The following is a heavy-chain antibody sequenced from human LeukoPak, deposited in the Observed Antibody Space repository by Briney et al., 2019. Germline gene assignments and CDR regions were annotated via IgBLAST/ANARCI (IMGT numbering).Heavy chain of an antibody. J-gene: IGHJ4*02. V-gene: IGHV3-30-3*01. CDR3: ARDGSGWYFGTPFDY. Sequence: GGSPRLSCAASGFTFSSYAMHWVRQAPGKGLEWVAVISYDGSNKYYADSVKGRFTISRDNSKNTLYLQMNSLRAEDTAVYYCARDGSGWYFGTPFDYWGQGTLVTVSS. CDR2: ISYDGSNK. CDR1: GFTFSSYA. D-gene: IGHD6-19*01.